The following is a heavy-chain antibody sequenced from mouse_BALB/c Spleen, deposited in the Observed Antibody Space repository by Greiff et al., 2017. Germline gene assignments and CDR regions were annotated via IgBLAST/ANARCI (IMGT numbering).Heavy chain of an antibody. J-gene: IGHJ2*01. CDR3: ARGDYDGGDY. V-gene: IGHV14-3*02. D-gene: IGHD2-4*01. CDR2: IDPANGNT. CDR1: GFNIKDTY. Sequence: EVQLQESGAELVKPGASVKLSCTASGFNIKDTYMHWVKQRPEQGLEWIGRIDPANGNTKYDPKFQGKATITADTSSNTAYLQLSGLTSEDTAVYCCARGDYDGGDYWGQGTTLTVSS.